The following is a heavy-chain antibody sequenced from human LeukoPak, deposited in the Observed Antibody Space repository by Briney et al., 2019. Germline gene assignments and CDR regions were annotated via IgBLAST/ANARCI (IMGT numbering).Heavy chain of an antibody. D-gene: IGHD3-3*01. CDR3: ARSPTYYDFWSGYTFIDY. CDR1: GFAFRSYW. V-gene: IGHV3-7*01. CDR2: IKHDGSEK. Sequence: GGSLRLSCAASGFAFRSYWMSWVRQAPGKGLEWVAKIKHDGSEKYYVDSVKGRFTISRDNGKNALYLQTNSLRGEDTAVYYCARSPTYYDFWSGYTFIDYWGQGTLVTVSS. J-gene: IGHJ4*02.